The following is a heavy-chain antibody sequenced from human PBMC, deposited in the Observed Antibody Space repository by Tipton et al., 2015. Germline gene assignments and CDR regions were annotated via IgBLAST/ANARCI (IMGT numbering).Heavy chain of an antibody. D-gene: IGHD6-19*01. Sequence: TLSLTCTVSGGSISSYYWSWIRQPPGKGLEWIGYIYYRGTTNHNPSLKSRVTISVDTSKNQFSLNLISVTAADTAVYYCARERAVAGGAFDIWGQGTMVTVSS. CDR2: IYYRGTT. V-gene: IGHV4-59*01. J-gene: IGHJ3*02. CDR3: ARERAVAGGAFDI. CDR1: GGSISSYY.